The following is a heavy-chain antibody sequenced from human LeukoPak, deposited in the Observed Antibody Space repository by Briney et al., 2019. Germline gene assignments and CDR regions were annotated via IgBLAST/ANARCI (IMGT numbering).Heavy chain of an antibody. V-gene: IGHV1-2*02. D-gene: IGHD6-19*01. CDR3: ARGSSGYNYYYYYMDV. J-gene: IGHJ6*03. Sequence: ASVKVSCKASGYTFTSYYMHWVRQAPGRGLEWMGWINPNSGGTNYAQKFQGRVTMTRDTSISTAYMELSRLRSDDTAVYYCARGSSGYNYYYYYMDVWGKGTTVTISS. CDR2: INPNSGGT. CDR1: GYTFTSYY.